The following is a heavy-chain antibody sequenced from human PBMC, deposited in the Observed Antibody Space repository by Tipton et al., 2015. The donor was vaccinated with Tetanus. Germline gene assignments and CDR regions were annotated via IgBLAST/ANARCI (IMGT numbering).Heavy chain of an antibody. CDR2: IYHTGTT. Sequence: TLSLTCTVSGDSISSGNYRYNWIRQLPGKGLEWIGYIYHTGTTYYNPSFKSRVSISVDTSMSQFSLKLSSVTAADTAVYYCARANGPGSYLDYWGQGTLVTVSS. D-gene: IGHD2-8*01. CDR1: GDSISSGNYR. CDR3: ARANGPGSYLDY. J-gene: IGHJ4*02. V-gene: IGHV4-31*03.